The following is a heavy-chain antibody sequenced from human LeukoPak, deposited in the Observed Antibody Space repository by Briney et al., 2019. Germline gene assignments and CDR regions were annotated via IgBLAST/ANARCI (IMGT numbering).Heavy chain of an antibody. J-gene: IGHJ5*02. D-gene: IGHD6-13*01. CDR1: GGSISSGSYY. V-gene: IGHV4-61*02. Sequence: SETLSLTCTVSGGSISSGSYYWSWIRQPAGKGLEWIGRIYTTGSTNYNPSLKSRVAISVDTSKNQFSLKLSSVTAADTAVYYCARDRRKNIAAAGSGWFDPWGQGTLVTVSS. CDR2: IYTTGST. CDR3: ARDRRKNIAAAGSGWFDP.